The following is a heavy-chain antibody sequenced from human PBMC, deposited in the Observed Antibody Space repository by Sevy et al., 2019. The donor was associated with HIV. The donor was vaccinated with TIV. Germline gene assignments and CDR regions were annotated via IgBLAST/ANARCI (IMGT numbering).Heavy chain of an antibody. V-gene: IGHV3-7*01. CDR2: IKQDGSEK. D-gene: IGHD3-3*01. Sequence: GESLKISCAASGFTFSSYWMSWVRQAPGKGLEWVANIKQDGSEKYYVDSVKGRFTISRDNAKNSLYLQMNSLRAEDMAVYYCARVALVSDYDFWSGYYSNKYYYYGMDVWGQGTTVTVSS. J-gene: IGHJ6*02. CDR1: GFTFSSYW. CDR3: ARVALVSDYDFWSGYYSNKYYYYGMDV.